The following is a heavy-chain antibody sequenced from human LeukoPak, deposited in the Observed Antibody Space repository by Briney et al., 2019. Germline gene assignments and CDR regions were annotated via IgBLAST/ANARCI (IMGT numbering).Heavy chain of an antibody. J-gene: IGHJ4*02. D-gene: IGHD1-14*01. Sequence: ASVKVPCKASGYTFTAYYIHWLRQAPGQGLEWMGWINPNSGDTNYAQKFQGRVTMTRDTSISTAYIELSRLRSDDTAVYYCARGHLVYSGVHDYWGQGTLVTVSS. CDR3: ARGHLVYSGVHDY. CDR2: INPNSGDT. V-gene: IGHV1-2*02. CDR1: GYTFTAYY.